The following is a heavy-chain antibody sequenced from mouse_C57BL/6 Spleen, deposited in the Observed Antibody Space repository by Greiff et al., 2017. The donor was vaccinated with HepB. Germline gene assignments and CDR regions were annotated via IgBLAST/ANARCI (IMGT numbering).Heavy chain of an antibody. V-gene: IGHV1-26*01. CDR1: GYTFTDYY. CDR2: INPNNGGT. CDR3: AREGFSYYAMDY. J-gene: IGHJ4*01. Sequence: EVQLQQSGPELVKPGASVKISCKASGYTFTDYYMNWVKQSHGKSLEWIGDINPNNGGTSYNQKFKGKATLTVDKSSSTAYMELRSLTSEDSAVYYCAREGFSYYAMDYWGQGTSVTVSS.